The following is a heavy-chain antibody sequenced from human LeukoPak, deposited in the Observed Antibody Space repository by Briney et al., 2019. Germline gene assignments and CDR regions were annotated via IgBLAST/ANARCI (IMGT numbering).Heavy chain of an antibody. J-gene: IGHJ4*02. D-gene: IGHD3-10*01. CDR2: INHSGST. CDR1: DDSFSSHY. Sequence: PSETLSLTCAVSDDSFSSHYWTWIRQPPGKGLEWIGEINHSGSTNYNPSLKSRVTISVDTSKNQFSLKLSSVTAADTAVYYCARAARRYYYGSGSPRYYFDYWGQGTLVTVSS. CDR3: ARAARRYYYGSGSPRYYFDY. V-gene: IGHV4-34*01.